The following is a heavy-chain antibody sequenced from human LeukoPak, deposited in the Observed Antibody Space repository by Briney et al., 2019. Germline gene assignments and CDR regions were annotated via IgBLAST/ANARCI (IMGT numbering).Heavy chain of an antibody. J-gene: IGHJ4*02. Sequence: GGSLRLSCAASGFTFDDYAMHWVRQAPGKGLEWVSGISWNSGSIGYADSVKGRFTIYRDNDKNSLYLQMNSLRAEHTALYYCAKAGRVGYGSYYFDYWGQGTLVTVSS. CDR3: AKAGRVGYGSYYFDY. D-gene: IGHD5-18*01. CDR1: GFTFDDYA. CDR2: ISWNSGSI. V-gene: IGHV3-9*01.